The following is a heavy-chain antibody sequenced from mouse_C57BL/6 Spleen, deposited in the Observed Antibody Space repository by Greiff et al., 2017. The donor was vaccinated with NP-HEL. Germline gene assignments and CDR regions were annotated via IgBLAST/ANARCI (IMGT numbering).Heavy chain of an antibody. CDR3: ARDYDNFDY. CDR1: GYTFTDYY. V-gene: IGHV1-19*01. J-gene: IGHJ2*01. CDR2: INPYNGGT. D-gene: IGHD2-4*01. Sequence: EVQLQQSGPVLVKPGASVKMSCKASGYTFTDYYMNWVKQSHGKSLEWIGVINPYNGGTSYNQKFKGKATLTVDKSSSTAYMELNSLTSEDSAVYYCARDYDNFDYWGQGTTLTVSS.